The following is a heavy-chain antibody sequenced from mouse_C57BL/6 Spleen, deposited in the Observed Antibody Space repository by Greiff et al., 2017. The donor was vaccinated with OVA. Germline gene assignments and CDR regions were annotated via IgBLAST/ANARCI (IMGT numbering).Heavy chain of an antibody. J-gene: IGHJ4*01. CDR3: ASYSNYALDY. CDR2: IWRGGST. CDR1: GFSLTSYG. D-gene: IGHD2-5*01. V-gene: IGHV2-2*01. Sequence: QVQLQQSGPGLVQPSQSLSITCTVSGFSLTSYGVHWVRQSPGKGLEWLGVIWRGGSTDYNAAFISRMSISKDNSKSQVFFKMNSLQADDTAIYYCASYSNYALDYWGQGTSVTVSS.